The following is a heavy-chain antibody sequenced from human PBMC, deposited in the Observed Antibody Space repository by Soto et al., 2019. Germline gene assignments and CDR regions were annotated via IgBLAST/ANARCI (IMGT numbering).Heavy chain of an antibody. J-gene: IGHJ6*02. CDR2: IYANKFGANT. D-gene: IGHD4-17*01. Sequence: LRLSCAAPGLSVSDNFMSWVRHAPGNGLQLVSIIYANKFGANTYYEDSVRGRFTISRDNSKNLLYLQMNSLRAEDTAVYYCAKGLYGEHSFYFYALDVWGQGTPVTVSS. V-gene: IGHV3-53*01. CDR1: GLSVSDNF. CDR3: AKGLYGEHSFYFYALDV.